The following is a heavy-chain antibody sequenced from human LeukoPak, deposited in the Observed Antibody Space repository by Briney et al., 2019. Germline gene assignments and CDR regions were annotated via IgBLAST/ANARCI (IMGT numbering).Heavy chain of an antibody. CDR3: AKALWFGESNFDY. J-gene: IGHJ4*02. CDR2: ISGSGGST. Sequence: GGSLRLSCAASGFTFSSYAMSWVRQAPGKGLEWVSAISGSGGSTYYADSVKGRFTISRDSSKNTLYLQMNSLRAEDTAVYYCAKALWFGESNFDYWGQGTLVTVSS. CDR1: GFTFSSYA. D-gene: IGHD3-10*01. V-gene: IGHV3-23*01.